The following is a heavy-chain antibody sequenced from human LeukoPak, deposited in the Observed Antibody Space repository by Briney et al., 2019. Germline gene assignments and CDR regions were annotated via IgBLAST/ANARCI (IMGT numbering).Heavy chain of an antibody. D-gene: IGHD2-2*02. V-gene: IGHV4-34*01. J-gene: IGHJ5*02. Sequence: PSETLSLTCGVYGGSFSGYYWTWIRQPPGKGLEWIGEINHSGITNYSPSLKSRVTISIDTSKNQFSLKLSSVTAADTAVYYRARGYCSSTSCYTDPWGQGTLVTVSS. CDR3: ARGYCSSTSCYTDP. CDR1: GGSFSGYY. CDR2: INHSGIT.